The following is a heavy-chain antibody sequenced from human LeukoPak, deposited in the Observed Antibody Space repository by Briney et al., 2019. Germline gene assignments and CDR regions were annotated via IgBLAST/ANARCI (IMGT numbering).Heavy chain of an antibody. CDR2: IKNKTNGGTT. Sequence: GGSLRLSCAASGFTLSNAYMSWARQAPGKGLEWVGRIKNKTNGGTTDYAAPVKGRFTISRDDSKNTLYLQMNSLKTEDTAVYYCTTTIVGVTTWFDPWGQGTLVTVSS. J-gene: IGHJ5*02. D-gene: IGHD1-26*01. V-gene: IGHV3-15*01. CDR1: GFTLSNAY. CDR3: TTTIVGVTTWFDP.